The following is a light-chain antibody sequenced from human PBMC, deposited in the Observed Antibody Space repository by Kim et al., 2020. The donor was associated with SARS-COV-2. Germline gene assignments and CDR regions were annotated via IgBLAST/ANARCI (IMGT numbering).Light chain of an antibody. CDR3: GAWDDSLNGFYV. CDR2: SNN. Sequence: QSVLTQPPSASGTPGQRVTISCSGSSSNIGRNTVNWFQHLPGTVPKLLIYSNNQRPSGVPDRISGSKSGTSASLVISGLQSEDDADYYCGAWDDSLNGFYVFGTGTKVTVL. V-gene: IGLV1-44*01. CDR1: SSNIGRNT. J-gene: IGLJ1*01.